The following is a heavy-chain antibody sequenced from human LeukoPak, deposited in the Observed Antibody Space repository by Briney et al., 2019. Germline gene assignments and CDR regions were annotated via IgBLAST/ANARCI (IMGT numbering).Heavy chain of an antibody. J-gene: IGHJ4*02. CDR2: INHSGST. D-gene: IGHD6-6*01. Sequence: SETLSLTCAVYGGSFSGYYWSWIRQPPGKGLEWIGEINHSGSTNYNPSLKSRVTISVDTSKNQFSLKLSSVTAADTAVYYCASFRLAARSGSSGARFDYWGQGTLVTVSS. V-gene: IGHV4-34*01. CDR1: GGSFSGYY. CDR3: ASFRLAARSGSSGARFDY.